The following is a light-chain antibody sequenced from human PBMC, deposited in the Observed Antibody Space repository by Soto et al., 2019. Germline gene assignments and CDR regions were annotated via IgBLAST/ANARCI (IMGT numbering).Light chain of an antibody. CDR1: SSDVGGYNY. Sequence: QSVLTQPASVSGSPGQSITISCTGTSSDVGGYNYVSWYQQHPGKAPKLMIYDVSNRPSGVSNRFSGSKSGNTASLTISGLQAEDEADYYCSSYTTADTHVVFGGGTKVTVL. CDR3: SSYTTADTHVV. V-gene: IGLV2-14*03. CDR2: DVS. J-gene: IGLJ2*01.